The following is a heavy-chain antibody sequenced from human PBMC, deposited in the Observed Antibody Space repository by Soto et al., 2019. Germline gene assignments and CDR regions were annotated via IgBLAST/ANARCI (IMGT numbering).Heavy chain of an antibody. D-gene: IGHD1-1*01. V-gene: IGHV1-69*12. CDR3: ARDTERQRLGGTYYYAMDI. Sequence: QVQLVQSGAEVKKPGSSVKVSCKASGGTFNTFAISWVRQAPGQGFEWLGGIIPIFRTPDYAQKCQGSVTIIADASASTANMELSTLRSADTAVDYCARDTERQRLGGTYYYAMDIWGQGTTVPVSS. CDR1: GGTFNTFA. J-gene: IGHJ6*02. CDR2: IIPIFRTP.